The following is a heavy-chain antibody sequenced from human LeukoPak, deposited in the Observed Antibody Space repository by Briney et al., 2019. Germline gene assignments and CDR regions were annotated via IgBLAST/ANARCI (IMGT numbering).Heavy chain of an antibody. CDR3: AHRRRSEDYFDF. CDR2: IYSNDDE. V-gene: IGHV2-5*01. Sequence: ESGPTLVNPTQTLTLTCTFSGLSLSTGGVGVGWVRQPPGKALEWLALIYSNDDERYSPSLKSRLTITKDTSKNQVVLTVTNMDPVDTGTYYCAHRRRSEDYFDFWGQGTLVTVSS. D-gene: IGHD2-15*01. CDR1: GLSLSTGGVG. J-gene: IGHJ4*02.